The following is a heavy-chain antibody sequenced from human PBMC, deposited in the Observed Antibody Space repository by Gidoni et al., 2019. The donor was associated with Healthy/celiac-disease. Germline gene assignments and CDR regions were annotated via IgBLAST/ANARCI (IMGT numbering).Heavy chain of an antibody. CDR2: ISYDGSNK. CDR1: GFTFSSSG. J-gene: IGHJ4*02. CDR3: ARDYRITMVRGPFDY. Sequence: QVQLVESGGGVVQPGRSLRLSCAASGFTFSSSGMHWVRQAPGKGLEWVAVISYDGSNKYYADSVKGRFTISRDNSKNTLYLQMNSLRAEDTAVYYCARDYRITMVRGPFDYWGQGTLVTVSS. D-gene: IGHD3-10*01. V-gene: IGHV3-30*19.